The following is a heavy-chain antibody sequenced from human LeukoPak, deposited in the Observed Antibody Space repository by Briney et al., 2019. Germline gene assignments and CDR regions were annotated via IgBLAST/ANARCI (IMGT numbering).Heavy chain of an antibody. CDR3: ARAPLYCSSTSCYRGAIDY. D-gene: IGHD2-2*02. CDR1: GGSISSSSYY. V-gene: IGHV4-61*05. CDR2: IYYSGST. Sequence: SETLSLTCTVSGGSISSSSYYWGWIRQPPGKGLEWIGYIYYSGSTNYNPSLKSRVTISVDTSKNQFSLKLSSVTAADTAVYYCARAPLYCSSTSCYRGAIDYWGQGTLVTVSS. J-gene: IGHJ4*02.